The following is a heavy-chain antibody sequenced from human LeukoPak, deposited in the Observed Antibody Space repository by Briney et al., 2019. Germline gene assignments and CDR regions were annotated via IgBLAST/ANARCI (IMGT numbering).Heavy chain of an antibody. V-gene: IGHV4-39*01. CDR1: GGTINSSSDL. D-gene: IGHD2-2*01. Sequence: PSETLSLTCTVSGGTINSSSDLWGWIRQPPGKDLECIGNVHYSGNSYYTPLLKGLAAISVNASKTQFSPKVRPVTAADTAVYYCARLCNIGYCSSTNCPNWYFDLWGRGTLVTVSS. CDR3: ARLCNIGYCSSTNCPNWYFDL. J-gene: IGHJ2*01. CDR2: VHYSGNS.